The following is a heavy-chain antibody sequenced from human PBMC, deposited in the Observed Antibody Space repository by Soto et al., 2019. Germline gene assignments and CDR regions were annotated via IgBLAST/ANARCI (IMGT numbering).Heavy chain of an antibody. CDR1: GGSITSGGYS. D-gene: IGHD2-8*01. V-gene: IGHV4-30-2*01. Sequence: QLQLQESGSGLVKPSQTLSLTCAVSGGSITSGGYSWSWIRQPPGKGLEWIGNIFHTGSTYYNPSLKGRLPMSKDSSKNQFCLQVPSVTAASTTLYYCARLGCGTNSWVARWFGPWGQGTMVTVSS. CDR3: ARLGCGTNSWVARWFGP. CDR2: IFHTGST. J-gene: IGHJ5*02.